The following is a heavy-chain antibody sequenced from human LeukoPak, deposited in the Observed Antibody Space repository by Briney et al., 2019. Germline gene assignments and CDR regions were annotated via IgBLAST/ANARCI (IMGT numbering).Heavy chain of an antibody. J-gene: IGHJ4*02. D-gene: IGHD3-9*01. V-gene: IGHV4-59*08. CDR3: ARQMSGSDWYLFDY. CDR1: GGSISGYY. CDR2: IYYSGST. Sequence: PETLSLTCTVSGGSISGYYWSWIRQPPGKGLEWIGYIYYSGSTKYNPSLKSRVTMSVDTSKNQFSLKLSSVTAADTAVYYCARQMSGSDWYLFDYWGQGTLVTVSS.